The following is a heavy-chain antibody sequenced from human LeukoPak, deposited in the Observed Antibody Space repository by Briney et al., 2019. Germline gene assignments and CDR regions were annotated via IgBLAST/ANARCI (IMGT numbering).Heavy chain of an antibody. CDR3: ARGPSYFQH. Sequence: SQTLSLTCAISGYSVSSNSANWNWITQSPSRYLEWLGRTYYRSKWYKYYAVSVKGRITINPDTSKNQFSLQLNSVTPEDTAVYYCARGPSYFQHWGQGTLVTVSS. V-gene: IGHV6-1*01. CDR1: GYSVSSNSAN. CDR2: TYYRSKWYK. J-gene: IGHJ1*01.